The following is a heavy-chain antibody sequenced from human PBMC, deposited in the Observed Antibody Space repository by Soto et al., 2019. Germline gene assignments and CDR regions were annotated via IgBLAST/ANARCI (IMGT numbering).Heavy chain of an antibody. J-gene: IGHJ4*02. Sequence: EVQLVESGGGLVQPGGSLRLSCAASGFNFPFYGMTWVRQAPGKGLEWVASLMGDGREGEKYYVDSVKGRFTISRDNAKSSLYLQMSSLRAEDTAIYFCSRDHYGSGAIWGQGTPVIVSS. V-gene: IGHV3-7*05. CDR1: GFNFPFYG. CDR2: LMGDGREGEK. CDR3: SRDHYGSGAI. D-gene: IGHD3-10*01.